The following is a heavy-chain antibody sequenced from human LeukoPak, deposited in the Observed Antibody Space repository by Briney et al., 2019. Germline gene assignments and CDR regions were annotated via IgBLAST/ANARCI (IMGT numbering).Heavy chain of an antibody. CDR2: VYYSGSA. J-gene: IGHJ4*02. CDR1: GGSLSDTSFY. V-gene: IGHV4-39*01. D-gene: IGHD6-13*01. CDR3: ARHDRIIASPLV. Sequence: SETLSLTCTVSGGSLSDTSFYWGWIRQPPGKGLEWIGSVYYSGSAYYSPSLKSRVTISVDTSKNQFSLKLSSVTAADTAVYYCARHDRIIASPLVWGQGTLVTVSS.